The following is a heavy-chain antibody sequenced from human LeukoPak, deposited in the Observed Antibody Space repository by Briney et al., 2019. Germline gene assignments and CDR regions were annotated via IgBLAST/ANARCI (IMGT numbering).Heavy chain of an antibody. CDR2: ISGSGGST. J-gene: IGHJ5*02. CDR1: GFTFSSYA. V-gene: IGHV3-23*01. CDR3: AKAYSSVSPPKNKNWFDP. Sequence: PGGSLRLSCAASGFTFSSYAMSWVRQAPGKGLEWVSAISGSGGSTYYADSVKGRFTISRDNSKNTLYLQMNSLRAEDTAVYYCAKAYSSVSPPKNKNWFDPWGQGTLVTVSS. D-gene: IGHD6-19*01.